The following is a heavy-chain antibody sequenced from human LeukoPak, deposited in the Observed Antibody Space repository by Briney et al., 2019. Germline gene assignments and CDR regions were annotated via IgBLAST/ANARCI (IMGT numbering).Heavy chain of an antibody. J-gene: IGHJ4*02. V-gene: IGHV3-23*01. D-gene: IGHD3-3*01. CDR2: ISATGGST. Sequence: GGSLRLSCAASGFTFSSYAMSWVRQAPGKGLEWVSSISATGGSTYYADSVKGRSTISRDNSKNTLYLQMNSLRAEDTAVYYCARDSGRFPRTFFDYWGQGTLVTVSS. CDR1: GFTFSSYA. CDR3: ARDSGRFPRTFFDY.